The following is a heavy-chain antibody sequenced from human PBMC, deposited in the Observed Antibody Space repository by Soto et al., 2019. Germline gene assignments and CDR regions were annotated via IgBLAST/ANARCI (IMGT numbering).Heavy chain of an antibody. CDR3: ARAPNPYSSSWLGWFDP. Sequence: ASVKVSFKSSGYAFTGYYIHWVRQAPGQGLEWMGWINPNSGGTNYAQKFQGRVTMTRDTSISTAYMELSRLRSDDTAVYYCARAPNPYSSSWLGWFDPWGQGTPVTVSS. D-gene: IGHD6-13*01. J-gene: IGHJ5*02. CDR1: GYAFTGYY. V-gene: IGHV1-2*02. CDR2: INPNSGGT.